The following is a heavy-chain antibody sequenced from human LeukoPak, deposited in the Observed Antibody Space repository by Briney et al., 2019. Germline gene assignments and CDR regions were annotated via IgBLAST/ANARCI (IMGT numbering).Heavy chain of an antibody. CDR3: ARVSPSYSSSPGDYYMDV. V-gene: IGHV1-46*01. CDR2: INPSGGST. CDR1: GYTFTSYY. J-gene: IGHJ6*03. Sequence: ASVKVSCKASGYTFTSYYMHWVRQAPGQGLEWMGIINPSGGSTSYAQKFQGRVTMTRDMSTSTVYMELSSLRSEDTAVYYCARVSPSYSSSPGDYYMDVWGKGTTVTVSS. D-gene: IGHD6-13*01.